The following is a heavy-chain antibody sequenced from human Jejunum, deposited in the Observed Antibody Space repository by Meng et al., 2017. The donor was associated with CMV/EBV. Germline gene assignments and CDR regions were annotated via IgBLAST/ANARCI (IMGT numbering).Heavy chain of an antibody. Sequence: RLSCVVTGFRFSDHWMHWVRQAPGKGLVWVSRINGDGSYTGYVDSVRGRFTISRDNAKNTLYLQMNSLRAEDTAVYYCARDFDVSRDWGQGTLVTVSS. CDR1: GFRFSDHW. CDR2: INGDGSYT. CDR3: ARDFDVSRD. V-gene: IGHV3-74*01. D-gene: IGHD3-9*01. J-gene: IGHJ4*02.